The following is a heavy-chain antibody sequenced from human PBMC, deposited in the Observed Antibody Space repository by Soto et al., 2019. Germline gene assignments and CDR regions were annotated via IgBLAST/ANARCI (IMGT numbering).Heavy chain of an antibody. V-gene: IGHV3-30*18. CDR1: GFTFSSYG. CDR3: AKSFLEWLTVDY. Sequence: PGGSLRLSCAASGFTFSSYGMHWVRQAPGKGLEWVAVISYDRSNKYYADSVKGRFTISRDNSKNTLYLQTNSLRAEDTAVYYCAKSFLEWLTVDYWGQGTLVTVSS. D-gene: IGHD3-3*01. CDR2: ISYDRSNK. J-gene: IGHJ4*02.